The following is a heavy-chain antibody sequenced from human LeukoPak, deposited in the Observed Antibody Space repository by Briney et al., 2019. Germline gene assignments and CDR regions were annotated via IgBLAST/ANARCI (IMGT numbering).Heavy chain of an antibody. CDR2: INPNSGGT. V-gene: IGHV1-2*02. D-gene: IGHD1-1*01. CDR3: ARYTTTGTWGY. CDR1: GYTFTGYY. J-gene: IGHJ4*02. Sequence: GASVRVSCKASGYTFTGYYMHWVRQAPGQGLEWMGWINPNSGGTNYAQKFQGRVTMTRDTSISTGYMELSRLRSDDTALYYCARYTTTGTWGYWGQGTLVTVSS.